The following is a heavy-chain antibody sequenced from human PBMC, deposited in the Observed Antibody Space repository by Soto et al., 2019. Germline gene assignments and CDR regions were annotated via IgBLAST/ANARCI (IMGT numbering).Heavy chain of an antibody. Sequence: ASVKVSCKASGYTFTGYYMHWVRQAPGQGLEWMGWINPNSGGTNYAQKFQGRVTMTRDTSISTAYMELSRLRSDDTAVYYCARVTYYYDSSGYYDPSYYYGMDVWGQGTTVTVSS. J-gene: IGHJ6*02. D-gene: IGHD3-22*01. V-gene: IGHV1-2*02. CDR1: GYTFTGYY. CDR3: ARVTYYYDSSGYYDPSYYYGMDV. CDR2: INPNSGGT.